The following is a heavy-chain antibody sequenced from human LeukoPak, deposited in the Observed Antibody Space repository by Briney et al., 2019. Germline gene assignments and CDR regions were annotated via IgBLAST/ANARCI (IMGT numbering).Heavy chain of an antibody. D-gene: IGHD4-17*01. CDR1: GFTFSNAW. CDR3: TTGKYGDYYFDN. Sequence: PGGSLRLSCAASGFTFSNAWMTWVRQPPGKGLEWVGRLKSKTDGETTDYAAPVKGRFTISRDDSKNTLYLQMNSLKTEDTAVYYCTTGKYGDYYFDNWGQGTLVTVSS. CDR2: LKSKTDGETT. V-gene: IGHV3-15*01. J-gene: IGHJ4*02.